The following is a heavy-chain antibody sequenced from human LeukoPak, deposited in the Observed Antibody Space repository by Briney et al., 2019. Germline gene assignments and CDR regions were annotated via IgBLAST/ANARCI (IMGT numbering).Heavy chain of an antibody. V-gene: IGHV1-18*01. CDR3: ARDQNMGSGSNLDY. J-gene: IGHJ4*02. Sequence: ASVKVSCKASGGTFSSYAISWVRQAPGQGLEWMGWISAYNGNTNYAQKLQGRVTMTTDTSTSTAYMELRSLRSDDTAVYYCARDQNMGSGSNLDYWGQGTLVTASS. CDR2: ISAYNGNT. CDR1: GGTFSSYA. D-gene: IGHD3-10*01.